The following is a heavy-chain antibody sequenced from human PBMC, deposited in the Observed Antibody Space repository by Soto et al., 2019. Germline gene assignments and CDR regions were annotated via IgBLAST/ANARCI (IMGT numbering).Heavy chain of an antibody. CDR1: GFTFSSYG. CDR3: AREQQWLASYYFDY. V-gene: IGHV3-33*01. D-gene: IGHD6-19*01. Sequence: QVQLVESGGGVVQPGRSLRLSCAASGFTFSSYGMHWVRQAPGKGLEWVAVIWYDGSNKYYADSVKGRFTISRDNSKNTLYLQRNSLRAEDTAVYYCAREQQWLASYYFDYWGQGTLVTVSS. CDR2: IWYDGSNK. J-gene: IGHJ4*02.